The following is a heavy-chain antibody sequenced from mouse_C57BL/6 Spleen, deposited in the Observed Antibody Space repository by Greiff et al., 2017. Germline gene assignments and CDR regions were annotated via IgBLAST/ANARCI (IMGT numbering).Heavy chain of an antibody. CDR2: ISYDGSN. D-gene: IGHD1-1*01. CDR3: AQGGFYYGSSWAWFAY. J-gene: IGHJ3*01. Sequence: EVKLQESGPGLVKPSQSLSLTCSVTGYSITSGYYWNWIRQFPGNKLEWMGYISYDGSNNYNPSLKNRISITRDTSKNQFFLKLNSVTTEDTATYYCAQGGFYYGSSWAWFAYWGQGTLVTVSA. CDR1: GYSITSGYY. V-gene: IGHV3-6*01.